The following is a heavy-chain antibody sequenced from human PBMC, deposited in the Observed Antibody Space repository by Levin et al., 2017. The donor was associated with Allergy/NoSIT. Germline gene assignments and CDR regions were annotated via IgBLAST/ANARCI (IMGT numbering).Heavy chain of an antibody. Sequence: ASVKVSCKAFGYTLTSHYVHWVRQAPGQGLEWMGIFNPSTGSSDYSEKLQGRVTMTRDTSTSTLYMELSSLRSEDTAVYYCARVGGGRAATDFDYWGQGTLVTVSS. J-gene: IGHJ4*02. CDR2: FNPSTGSS. V-gene: IGHV1-46*01. CDR1: GYTLTSHY. D-gene: IGHD6-25*01. CDR3: ARVGGGRAATDFDY.